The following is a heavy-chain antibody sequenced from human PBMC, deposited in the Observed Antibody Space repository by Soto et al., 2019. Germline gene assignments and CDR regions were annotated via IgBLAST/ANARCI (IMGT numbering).Heavy chain of an antibody. D-gene: IGHD3-22*01. V-gene: IGHV1-18*01. CDR2: ISAYSGDT. Sequence: GASVKVSCKASGYSFTNYPIAWVRRAPGQGLEWMGWISAYSGDTNYAQKFQGRVTLTTDTSTTTAYMDLRNLTSDDTAFYYCARNTPFFESSGSADYWGQGTLVTVSS. CDR1: GYSFTNYP. CDR3: ARNTPFFESSGSADY. J-gene: IGHJ4*02.